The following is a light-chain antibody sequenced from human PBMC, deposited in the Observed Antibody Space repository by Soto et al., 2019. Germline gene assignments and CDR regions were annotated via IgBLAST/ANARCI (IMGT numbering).Light chain of an antibody. V-gene: IGKV1-39*01. J-gene: IGKJ4*01. Sequence: DIQMTQSPSSLSASVGDTVSITCRASQTINNYLNWYQHKAGKTPKLLIYGVSRLQSGVPSRFSGSGSGTDFTLTITGLQPEDFATYYCQQSYTSPLLSFGGGTDVEVK. CDR1: QTINNY. CDR2: GVS. CDR3: QQSYTSPLLS.